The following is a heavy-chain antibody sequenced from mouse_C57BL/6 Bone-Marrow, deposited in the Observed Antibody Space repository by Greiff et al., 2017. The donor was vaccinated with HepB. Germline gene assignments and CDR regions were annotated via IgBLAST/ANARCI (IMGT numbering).Heavy chain of an antibody. CDR1: GYAFTNYL. Sequence: VQLQQSGAELVRPGTSVKVSCKASGYAFTNYLIEWVKQRPGQGLEWIGVINPGSGDTNYNEKLKGKTTLTVDKSSSTAYMQLSSLTSEDSAVYYCAIRVYWAAWFAYWGQGTLVTVSA. D-gene: IGHD2-1*01. J-gene: IGHJ3*01. CDR2: INPGSGDT. V-gene: IGHV1-54*01. CDR3: AIRVYWAAWFAY.